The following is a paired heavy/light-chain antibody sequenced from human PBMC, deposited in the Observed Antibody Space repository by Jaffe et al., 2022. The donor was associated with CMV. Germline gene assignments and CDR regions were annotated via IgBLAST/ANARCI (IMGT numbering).Heavy chain of an antibody. CDR2: ISSGSGTI. CDR1: GFTFRSYE. Sequence: EVQLVESGGGLVQPGGSLRLSCAASGFTFRSYEMHWVRQAPGKGLEWVSYISSGSGTINYADSVNGRFTISRDNAKKSLYLQMNSLRVEDTALYYCARDGDYGRSFDYWGQGILVTVSA. J-gene: IGHJ4*02. D-gene: IGHD4-17*01. V-gene: IGHV3-48*03. CDR3: ARDGDYGRSFDY.
Light chain of an antibody. V-gene: IGKV1-39*01. CDR1: RSIDIY. J-gene: IGKJ4*01. Sequence: DIQMTQSPSSLSASVGDRVTITCRAGRSIDIYLNWYQQKPGKAPKLLIYAASNLRSGVPSRFRGSGSGTDFTLTISSLQPEDFATYYCQQSYTTPRLTFGGGTKVEV. CDR3: QQSYTTPRLT. CDR2: AAS.